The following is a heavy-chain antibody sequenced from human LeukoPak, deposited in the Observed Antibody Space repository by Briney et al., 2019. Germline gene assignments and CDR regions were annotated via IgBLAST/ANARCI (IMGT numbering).Heavy chain of an antibody. CDR2: IYYSGST. D-gene: IGHD6-19*01. J-gene: IGHJ4*02. CDR3: ARRLGIAVFDY. Sequence: PSETLSLTCTVPGGSISSSYYYWGWIRQPPGKGLELIGSIYYSGSTYYNPSLRSRVTMSVDTSKNQFSLKMSSVTAADTAVYHCARRLGIAVFDYWGQGTLVTVSS. V-gene: IGHV4-39*01. CDR1: GGSISSSYYY.